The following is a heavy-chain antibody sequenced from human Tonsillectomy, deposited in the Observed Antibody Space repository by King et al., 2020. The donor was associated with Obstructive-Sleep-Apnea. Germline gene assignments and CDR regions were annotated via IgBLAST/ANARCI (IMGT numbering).Heavy chain of an antibody. J-gene: IGHJ4*02. CDR2: IYYSGST. D-gene: IGHD1-26*01. Sequence: QLQESGPGLVKPSETLSLTCTVSGGSISSYYWSWIRQPPGKGLEWMGYIYYSGSTNYNPTLTSRVTISVDTAKNQFSLKLSSVTAADTAVYYCARSSGSYGVDYWGQGTLVTVSS. CDR1: GGSISSYY. CDR3: ARSSGSYGVDY. V-gene: IGHV4-59*08.